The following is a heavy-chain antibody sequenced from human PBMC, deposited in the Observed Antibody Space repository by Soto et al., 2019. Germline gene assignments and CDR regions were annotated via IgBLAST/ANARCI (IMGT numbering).Heavy chain of an antibody. CDR2: IKKDGSKE. J-gene: IGHJ4*02. V-gene: IGHV3-7*04. D-gene: IGHD4-17*01. CDR1: GFTFSSYW. CDR3: ARDHASTTIPNY. Sequence: GGSLRLSCAASGFTFSSYWMSWVRQAPGKGLEWVANIKKDGSKEYYVDSVKGRFTISRDNAKNSLYLQMNSLRAGDTAVYYCARDHASTTIPNYWGQGTLVTVSS.